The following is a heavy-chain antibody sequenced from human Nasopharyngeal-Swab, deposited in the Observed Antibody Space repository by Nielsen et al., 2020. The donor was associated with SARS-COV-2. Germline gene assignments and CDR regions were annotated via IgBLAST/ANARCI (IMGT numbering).Heavy chain of an antibody. CDR1: GFTFSNAW. V-gene: IGHV3-15*01. CDR2: IKSKTDGGTT. CDR3: TTSYGDYNAWGAFDI. J-gene: IGHJ3*02. Sequence: GGSLRLSCAASGFTFSNAWMSWVRQAPGKGLEWVGRIKSKTDGGTTDYAAPVKGRFTISRDDSKNTLYLQMNSLKTEDTAVYYCTTSYGDYNAWGAFDIWGQGTMVTVSS. D-gene: IGHD4-17*01.